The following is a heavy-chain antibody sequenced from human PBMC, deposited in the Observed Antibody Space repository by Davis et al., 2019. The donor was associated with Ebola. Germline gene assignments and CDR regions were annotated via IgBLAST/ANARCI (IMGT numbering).Heavy chain of an antibody. CDR2: IRSKANSYAT. Sequence: GGSLRLSCAASGFTFSGSTMHWVRQASGKGLEWVGRIRSKANSYATAYAASVKGRFTISRDDSKNTAYLQMNSLKTEDTAVYYCTSGITGTRGDYWGQGTLVTVSS. D-gene: IGHD1-20*01. CDR3: TSGITGTRGDY. V-gene: IGHV3-73*01. CDR1: GFTFSGST. J-gene: IGHJ4*02.